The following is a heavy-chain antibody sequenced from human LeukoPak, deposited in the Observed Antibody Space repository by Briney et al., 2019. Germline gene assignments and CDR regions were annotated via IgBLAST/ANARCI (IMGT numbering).Heavy chain of an antibody. V-gene: IGHV3-48*03. Sequence: GGSLRLSCAAFGFTFSSYEMNWVRQAPGKGLEWVSYISSSGSTIYYADSVKGRFTISRDNAKNSLYLQMNSLRAEDTAVYYCARSRRRISMVRGLISVLVGAFDIWGQGTMVTVSS. CDR3: ARSRRRISMVRGLISVLVGAFDI. J-gene: IGHJ3*02. CDR1: GFTFSSYE. CDR2: ISSSGSTI. D-gene: IGHD3-10*01.